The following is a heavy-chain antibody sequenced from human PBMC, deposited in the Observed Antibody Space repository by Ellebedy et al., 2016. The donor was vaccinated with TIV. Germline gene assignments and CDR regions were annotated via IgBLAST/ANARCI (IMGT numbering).Heavy chain of an antibody. J-gene: IGHJ3*02. CDR2: IFYSWST. CDR3: ARTDYDSSVSGAFDI. D-gene: IGHD3-22*01. CDR1: GGSISSGGYY. V-gene: IGHV4-31*03. Sequence: MPSETLSLTCTVSGGSISSGGYYWSWIRQHPGKGLEWIGYIFYSWSTYFNPSLKSRVTISVDTSKNQISLKLSSVTAADTAVYYCARTDYDSSVSGAFDIWGQGTMVTVSS.